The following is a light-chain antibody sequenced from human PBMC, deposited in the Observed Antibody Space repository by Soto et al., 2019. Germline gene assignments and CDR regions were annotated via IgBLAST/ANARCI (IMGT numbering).Light chain of an antibody. Sequence: ELVLTQSPATLSLSPGERATLSCRASPSVTNFLAWYQQKPGQAPRLLIYGAFNRATGIPARFSGSGSGTDFTLTISSLEPDDSAVYYCQQRNVWPPVTFGQGTRLEI. CDR3: QQRNVWPPVT. J-gene: IGKJ5*01. CDR2: GAF. CDR1: PSVTNF. V-gene: IGKV3-11*01.